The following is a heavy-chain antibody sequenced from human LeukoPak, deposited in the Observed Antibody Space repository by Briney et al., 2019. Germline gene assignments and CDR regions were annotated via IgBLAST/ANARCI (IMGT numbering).Heavy chain of an antibody. J-gene: IGHJ3*02. Sequence: GRSLRLSCAASGFTFSSYAMSWVRQAPGKGLEWVSAISGSGGSTYYADSVKGRFTISRDNSKNTLYLQMNSLRAEDTAVYYCAKSEGYSYGSGYAFDIWGQGTMVTVSS. D-gene: IGHD5-18*01. CDR1: GFTFSSYA. V-gene: IGHV3-23*01. CDR3: AKSEGYSYGSGYAFDI. CDR2: ISGSGGST.